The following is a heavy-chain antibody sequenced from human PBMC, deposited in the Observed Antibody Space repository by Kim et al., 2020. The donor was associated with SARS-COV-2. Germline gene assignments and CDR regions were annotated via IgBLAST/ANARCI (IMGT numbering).Heavy chain of an antibody. D-gene: IGHD6-19*01. J-gene: IGHJ6*02. CDR2: ISSSGSTI. CDR1: GFTFSDYY. Sequence: GGSLRLSCAASGFTFSDYYMSWIRQAPGKGLEWVSYISSSGSTIYYADSVKGRFTISRDNAKNSLYLQMNSLRAEDTAVYYCAGAPYPIAVAGTNYYYYYGMADWGQGTMVTVSS. CDR3: AGAPYPIAVAGTNYYYYYGMAD. V-gene: IGHV3-11*04.